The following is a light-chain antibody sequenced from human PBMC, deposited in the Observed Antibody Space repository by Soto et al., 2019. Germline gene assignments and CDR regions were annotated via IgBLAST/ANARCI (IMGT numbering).Light chain of an antibody. Sequence: EIVLTQSPGTLSLSPGERATLSCRASHSVSSSYLAWYQQKPGQAPRLLIYGASSRATGIPDRFSGSGSGTDFTLTISRLEPEDFAVYYCQQRSNWPPYTFGQGTKLEIK. V-gene: IGKV3D-20*02. CDR1: HSVSSSY. CDR2: GAS. CDR3: QQRSNWPPYT. J-gene: IGKJ2*01.